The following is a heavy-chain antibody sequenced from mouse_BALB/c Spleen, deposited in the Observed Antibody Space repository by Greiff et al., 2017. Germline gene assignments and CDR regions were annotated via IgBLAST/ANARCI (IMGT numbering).Heavy chain of an antibody. CDR1: GYTFTSYW. J-gene: IGHJ2*01. CDR3: AREGDSSGYVGFDY. Sequence: QVQLQQSGPELVRPGASVKLSCKASGYTFTSYWMHWVNQRPGQGLEWIGLIDTSNSETRLNQKFKDKATLNVDKSSNTAYMQLSSLTSEDSAVYYCAREGDSSGYVGFDYWGQGTTLTVSS. CDR2: IDTSNSET. V-gene: IGHV1-69*02. D-gene: IGHD3-2*01.